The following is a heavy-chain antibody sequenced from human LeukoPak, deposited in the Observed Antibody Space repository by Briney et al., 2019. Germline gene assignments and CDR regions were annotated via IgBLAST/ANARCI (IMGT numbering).Heavy chain of an antibody. V-gene: IGHV3-23*01. D-gene: IGHD1-26*01. J-gene: IGHJ4*02. CDR3: AKDFQWEPY. Sequence: PGGSLRLSCAASGFTFSSYAMSWVRQGPGKGLGWVSATSGSGGSTYYADSVKGRFTISRDNSKNTLYLQMNSLRAEDTAVYDCAKDFQWEPYWGQGTLVTVSS. CDR1: GFTFSSYA. CDR2: TSGSGGST.